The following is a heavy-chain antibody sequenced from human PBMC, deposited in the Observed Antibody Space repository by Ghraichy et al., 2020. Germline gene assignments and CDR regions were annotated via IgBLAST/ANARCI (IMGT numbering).Heavy chain of an antibody. CDR2: IKEDGTQP. J-gene: IGHJ4*02. D-gene: IGHD3-16*01. CDR3: SRGGGWFPDY. Sequence: GGSLRLSCAASGFTFRNYWMNWVRQAPGKGLEWVACIKEDGTQPYYVDSVEGRFTISRDNAKNLLYLQLDSLRADDTAVYYCSRGGGWFPDYWGQGTLVSIAS. V-gene: IGHV3-7*03. CDR1: GFTFRNYW.